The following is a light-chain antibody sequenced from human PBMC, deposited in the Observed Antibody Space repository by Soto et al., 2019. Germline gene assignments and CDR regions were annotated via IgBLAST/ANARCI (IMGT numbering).Light chain of an antibody. CDR2: SNN. CDR3: AAWDDSLNGVV. J-gene: IGLJ2*01. V-gene: IGLV1-44*01. CDR1: SSNIGSYT. Sequence: QSVLTQPPSASGTPGQRVTISCSGSSSNIGSYTVNWYQQLPGTAPKLLIYSNNQLPSGVPDRFSGSKSGTSASLAISGLQSEDEADYNCAAWDDSLNGVVFGGGTKLTVL.